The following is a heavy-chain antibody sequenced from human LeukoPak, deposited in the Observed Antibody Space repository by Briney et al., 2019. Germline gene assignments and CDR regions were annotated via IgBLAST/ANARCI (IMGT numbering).Heavy chain of an antibody. D-gene: IGHD2-21*02. V-gene: IGHV3-21*01. J-gene: IGHJ3*02. CDR2: ISGRSRHR. Sequence: GGSLRLSCAASGFTFSSYSMNWVRQAPGKGLEWVSSISGRSRHRYYADSVKGLFTISRDNAKNSLYLQMNSLRAEDTAVYYCARTYCGGDCPPGDDAFDIWGQGTMVTVSS. CDR3: ARTYCGGDCPPGDDAFDI. CDR1: GFTFSSYS.